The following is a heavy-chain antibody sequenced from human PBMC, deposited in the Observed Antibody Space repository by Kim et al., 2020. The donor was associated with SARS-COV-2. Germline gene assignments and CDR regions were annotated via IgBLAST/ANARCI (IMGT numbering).Heavy chain of an antibody. CDR3: ARSYGDYDLDY. J-gene: IGHJ4*02. CDR2: T. D-gene: IGHD4-17*01. V-gene: IGHV4-39*01. Sequence: TSPNPSPKSRVPISVATSKNQLSLKLSSVTAADTAVYYCARSYGDYDLDYWGQGTLVTVSS.